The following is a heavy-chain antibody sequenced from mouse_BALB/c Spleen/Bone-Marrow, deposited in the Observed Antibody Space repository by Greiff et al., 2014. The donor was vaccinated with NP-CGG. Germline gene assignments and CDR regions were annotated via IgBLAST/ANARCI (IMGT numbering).Heavy chain of an antibody. J-gene: IGHJ2*01. CDR3: GRGKDGYYSFDY. CDR1: GYSFTGYF. D-gene: IGHD2-3*01. CDR2: INPYNGDT. V-gene: IGHV1-20*01. Sequence: EVKLEESGPELVKPGASVKISCKASGYSFTGYFMNWVKQSHGKSLEWIGRINPYNGDTFYNQKFKGKATLTVDKSSSTAHMELRSLTSEDSAVYYCGRGKDGYYSFDYWGQGTTLTVSS.